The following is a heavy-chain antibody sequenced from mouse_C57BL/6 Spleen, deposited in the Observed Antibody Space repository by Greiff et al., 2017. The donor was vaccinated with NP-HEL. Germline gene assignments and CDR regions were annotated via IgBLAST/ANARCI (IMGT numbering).Heavy chain of an antibody. CDR2: IYPSDSET. CDR1: GYTFTSYW. CDR3: ARERAGTSYFDY. D-gene: IGHD3-3*01. J-gene: IGHJ2*01. V-gene: IGHV1-61*01. Sequence: QVQLQQSGAELVRPGSSVKLSCKASGYTFTSYWMDWVKQRPGQGLEWIGNIYPSDSETHYNQKFKDKATLTVDKSSSTAYMQLSSLTSEDSAVYYCARERAGTSYFDYWGQGTTLTVSS.